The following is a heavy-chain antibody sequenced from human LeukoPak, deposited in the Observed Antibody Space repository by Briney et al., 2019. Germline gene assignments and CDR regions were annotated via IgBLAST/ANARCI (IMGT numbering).Heavy chain of an antibody. D-gene: IGHD1-26*01. V-gene: IGHV4-30-2*01. CDR3: ARDQSGSYLYFFDY. Sequence: PSETLSLTCTVSGGSISSGGYYWSWIRQPPGKGLEWIGYIYHSGSTYYNPSLKSRVTISVDTSKNQFSLKLSSVTAADTAVYYCARDQSGSYLYFFDYWGQGTLVTVSS. CDR2: IYHSGST. J-gene: IGHJ4*02. CDR1: GGSISSGGYY.